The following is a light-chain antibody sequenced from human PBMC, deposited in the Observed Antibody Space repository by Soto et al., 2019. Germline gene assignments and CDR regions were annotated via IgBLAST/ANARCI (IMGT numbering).Light chain of an antibody. CDR2: DAS. J-gene: IGKJ3*01. CDR1: QSISSW. Sequence: DIQMTQSPSTLSASVGDRVTITCRASQSISSWLAWYQQKPGKAPKLLIYDASSLESGVPSRFSGSGSGTEFTLTISSLQPDDFATYYCQQYNSYSGTFGPGTKVDLK. V-gene: IGKV1-5*01. CDR3: QQYNSYSGT.